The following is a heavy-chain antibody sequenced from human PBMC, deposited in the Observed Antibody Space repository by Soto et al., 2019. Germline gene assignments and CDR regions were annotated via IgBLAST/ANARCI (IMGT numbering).Heavy chain of an antibody. CDR2: ISSGGETI. J-gene: IGHJ6*02. CDR3: ARSGYYFLEWLSAYYYCGMDV. D-gene: IGHD3-3*01. V-gene: IGHV3-48*03. CDR1: GFTFSSYE. Sequence: EVQLVESGGGLVQPGGSLRLSCAASGFTFSSYEMNWVRQAPGKGLEWVSYISSGGETIDHADSVKGRFTISRDNAKNSLYLQMNSLRAEDTAVYYCARSGYYFLEWLSAYYYCGMDVWGRGTTVTVSS.